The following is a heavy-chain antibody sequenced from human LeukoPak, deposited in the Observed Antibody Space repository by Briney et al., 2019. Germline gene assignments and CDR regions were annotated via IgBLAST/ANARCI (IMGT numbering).Heavy chain of an antibody. D-gene: IGHD3-10*01. J-gene: IGHJ3*02. Sequence: GGSLRLSCAASGFTFSDYFMNWIRQAPGKGLAWLSYIYSSTNYTNYADSVKGRFTISRDNAKNSLYLQMNSLRAEDTAVYYCARDKFTMVRGVHTPDAFDIWGQGTMVTVSS. V-gene: IGHV3-11*06. CDR3: ARDKFTMVRGVHTPDAFDI. CDR2: IYSSTNYT. CDR1: GFTFSDYF.